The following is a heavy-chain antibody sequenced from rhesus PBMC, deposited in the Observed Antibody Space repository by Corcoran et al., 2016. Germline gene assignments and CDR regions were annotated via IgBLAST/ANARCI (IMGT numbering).Heavy chain of an antibody. V-gene: IGHV4-127*01. J-gene: IGHJ2*01. D-gene: IGHD4-29*01. Sequence: QVQLQESGPGVVKPSETLSRTCAVSGGSISGYYLWSWIRQPPGQGLEWIGYIGGSSGSTNYNPSLKNRVTISKDTSKNQFSLKLSSVTAADTAVYYCARTYGSSYYWYFDIWGPGTPITISS. CDR3: ARTYGSSYYWYFDI. CDR2: IGGSSGST. CDR1: GGSISGYY.